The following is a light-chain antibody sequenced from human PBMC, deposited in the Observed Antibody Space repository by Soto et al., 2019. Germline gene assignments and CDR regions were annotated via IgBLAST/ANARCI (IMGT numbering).Light chain of an antibody. Sequence: QSARTQPASVSGSPGQSITISCSGTTSDVGIVSWYQHHPGKAPKLMIHEVTKRPSGVSDRFSGSKSGNSASLTISGLQAEDEADYFCCSFGGSGYVFGTGTKVTVL. CDR2: EVT. J-gene: IGLJ1*01. CDR1: TSDVGI. CDR3: CSFGGSGYV. V-gene: IGLV2-23*02.